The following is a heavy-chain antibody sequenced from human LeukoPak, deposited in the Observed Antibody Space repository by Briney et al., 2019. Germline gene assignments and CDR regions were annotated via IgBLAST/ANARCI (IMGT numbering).Heavy chain of an antibody. CDR3: AREREDPYYYDSSGYYY. J-gene: IGHJ4*02. V-gene: IGHV3-30*14. CDR2: ISYDGSNK. D-gene: IGHD3-22*01. CDR1: GFTFSSYA. Sequence: GGSLRLSCAASGFTFSSYAMHWVRQAPGKGLEWVAVISYDGSNKYYADSVKGRFTISRDNSKNTLYLQMNSLRAEDTAVYYCAREREDPYYYDSSGYYYWGQGTLVTVSS.